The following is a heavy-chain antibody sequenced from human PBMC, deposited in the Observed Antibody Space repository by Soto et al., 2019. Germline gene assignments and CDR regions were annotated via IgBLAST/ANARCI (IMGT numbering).Heavy chain of an antibody. Sequence: PGGSLRLSCAASGFTFRSFTMNWVRQAPGEGLEWVSTISSNSAYIYYTDALRGRFTISRDNAKNSLHLQMNSLRAEDTAVYYCTRDASRDSSARGWFDPWGPGTRVTSPQ. V-gene: IGHV3-21*01. J-gene: IGHJ5*02. CDR1: GFTFRSFT. D-gene: IGHD6-13*01. CDR3: TRDASRDSSARGWFDP. CDR2: ISSNSAYI.